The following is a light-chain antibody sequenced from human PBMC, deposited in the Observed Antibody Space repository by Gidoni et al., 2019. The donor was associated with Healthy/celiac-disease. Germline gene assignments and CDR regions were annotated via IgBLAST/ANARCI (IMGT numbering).Light chain of an antibody. CDR2: DVS. Sequence: SALTQPRPVSGSPGQSVTISCTGTSSDVGGYNYASWYQQHPGKAPKLMIYDVSKRPSGFPDRCAGSKSGNTASLTISGLQAEDEADYYCCSYAGSYTYVVFGGGTKLTVL. CDR1: SSDVGGYNY. J-gene: IGLJ2*01. V-gene: IGLV2-11*01. CDR3: CSYAGSYTYVV.